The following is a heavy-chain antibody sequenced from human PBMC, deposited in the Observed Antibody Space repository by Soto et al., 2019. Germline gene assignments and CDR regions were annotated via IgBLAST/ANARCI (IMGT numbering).Heavy chain of an antibody. V-gene: IGHV3-7*01. CDR3: ATARRGGGASY. J-gene: IGHJ4*02. D-gene: IGHD2-21*01. CDR2: IHQDGSDK. Sequence: EVQLVESGRGLVQPGGSLRLSCVASGFTFSSYWMTWVRQAPGKGLERVANIHQDGSDKYYVDSVKGRFTISRDNARNSLYLQMNILRAEDTAVYYCATARRGGGASYWGQGTLVTVSS. CDR1: GFTFSSYW.